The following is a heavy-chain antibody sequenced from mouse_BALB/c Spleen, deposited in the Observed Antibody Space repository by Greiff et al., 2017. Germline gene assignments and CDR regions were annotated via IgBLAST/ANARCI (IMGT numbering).Heavy chain of an antibody. CDR2: ISSGGSYT. CDR1: GFTFSSYT. Sequence: EVKLVESGGGLVKPGGSLKLSCAASGFTFSSYTMSWVRQTPEKRLEWVATISSGGSYTYYPDSVKGRFTISRDNAKNTLYLQMSSLKSEDTAMYYCTRDQLDWYFDVWGAGTTVTVSS. CDR3: TRDQLDWYFDV. V-gene: IGHV5-6-4*01. J-gene: IGHJ1*01. D-gene: IGHD4-1*02.